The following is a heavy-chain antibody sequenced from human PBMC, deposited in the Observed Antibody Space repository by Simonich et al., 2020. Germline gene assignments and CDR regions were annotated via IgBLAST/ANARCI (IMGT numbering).Heavy chain of an antibody. J-gene: IGHJ4*02. Sequence: QVQLVESGGGVVQPGRSLRLSCAASGFTFSSYAMHWVRQAPGKGLEGVAVITYDGSNKYYADSVKGRFTISRDNSKNTLYLQMNSLRAEDTAVYYCARPESESYSSGPDYWGQGTLVTVSS. V-gene: IGHV3-30*07. CDR2: ITYDGSNK. CDR3: ARPESESYSSGPDY. CDR1: GFTFSSYA. D-gene: IGHD6-25*01.